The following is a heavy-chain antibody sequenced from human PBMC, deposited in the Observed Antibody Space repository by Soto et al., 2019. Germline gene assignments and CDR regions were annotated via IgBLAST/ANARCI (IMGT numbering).Heavy chain of an antibody. CDR1: GFSLSTSGVG. CDR3: AHRVSNYYGSGRTYYFDY. J-gene: IGHJ4*02. D-gene: IGHD3-10*01. V-gene: IGHV2-5*02. CDR2: IYWDDDK. Sequence: QITLKESGPTLVKPTQTLTLTCTFSGFSLSTSGVGVGWIRQPPGKALEWLDLIYWDDDKRYSPSLKSRLTITKDTSKNQVVLTMTNMDPVDTATYYCAHRVSNYYGSGRTYYFDYWGQGTLVTVSS.